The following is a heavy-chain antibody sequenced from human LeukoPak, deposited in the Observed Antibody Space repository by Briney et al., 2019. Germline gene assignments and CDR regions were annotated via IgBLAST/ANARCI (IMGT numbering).Heavy chain of an antibody. CDR1: GGSISSGGYY. CDR2: IYYSGST. D-gene: IGHD6-19*01. CDR3: ARDQYTSLSVAVAGYFDY. V-gene: IGHV4-31*03. Sequence: PSETLSLTCTVSGGSISSGGYYWSWIRQHPGKGLEWIGYIYYSGSTYYNPSLKSRVTISVDTSKNQFSLKLSSVTAADTAVYYCARDQYTSLSVAVAGYFDYWGQGTLVTVSS. J-gene: IGHJ4*02.